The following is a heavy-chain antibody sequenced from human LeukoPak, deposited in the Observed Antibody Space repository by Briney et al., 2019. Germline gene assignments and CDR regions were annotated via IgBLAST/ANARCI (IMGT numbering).Heavy chain of an antibody. CDR1: GFTFSSYA. V-gene: IGHV3-23*01. J-gene: IGHJ4*02. CDR3: AKRDPVGSSFDY. D-gene: IGHD3-10*01. Sequence: GGSLRLSCAASGFTFSSYAMSWISQVPGKGLEWVSAISGSGGNTYYADSVKGRFTISRDNSKNTLYLQMNSLRAEDTAVYHCAKRDPVGSSFDYWGQGTLVTVSS. CDR2: ISGSGGNT.